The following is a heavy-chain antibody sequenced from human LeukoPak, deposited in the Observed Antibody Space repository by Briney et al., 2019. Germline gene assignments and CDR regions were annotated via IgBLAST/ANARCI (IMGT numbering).Heavy chain of an antibody. J-gene: IGHJ3*02. CDR3: AKDRDDFWSGRPYDGFDI. Sequence: PGGSLRLSCAASGFTFSSYWMHWVRQAPGKGLVWVSRINSDGSSTSYADSVKGRFTISRDNAKNTLYLQMNSLRAEDTAVYYCAKDRDDFWSGRPYDGFDIWGQGTMVTVSS. D-gene: IGHD3-3*01. V-gene: IGHV3-74*01. CDR2: INSDGSST. CDR1: GFTFSSYW.